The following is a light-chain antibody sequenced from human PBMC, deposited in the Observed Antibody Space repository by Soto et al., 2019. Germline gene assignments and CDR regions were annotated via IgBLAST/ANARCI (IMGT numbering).Light chain of an antibody. CDR1: QSISSY. CDR2: AAS. J-gene: IGKJ2*01. Sequence: DLQMTQSPSSLSASVGDRVTITCRASQSISSYLNWYQQKPGKAPKLLIYAASSLQSGVPSRFSGRGSGTDFTLTISSPQPEDFATYYCQQSYSTLYTFGQGTKLEIK. V-gene: IGKV1-39*01. CDR3: QQSYSTLYT.